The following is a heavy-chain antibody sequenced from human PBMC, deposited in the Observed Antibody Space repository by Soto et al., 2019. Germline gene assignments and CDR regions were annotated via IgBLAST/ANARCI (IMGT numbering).Heavy chain of an antibody. V-gene: IGHV4-30-4*01. J-gene: IGHJ4*02. Sequence: SETLSLTCTVSGGSISSGDYYWSWIRQPPGKGLEWIGYIYYSGSTYYNPSLKSRVTISVDTSKNQFSLKLSSVTAADTAVYYCARGDYYGSGSRPYYFDYWGQGTLVTVSS. CDR3: ARGDYYGSGSRPYYFDY. D-gene: IGHD3-10*01. CDR1: GGSISSGDYY. CDR2: IYYSGST.